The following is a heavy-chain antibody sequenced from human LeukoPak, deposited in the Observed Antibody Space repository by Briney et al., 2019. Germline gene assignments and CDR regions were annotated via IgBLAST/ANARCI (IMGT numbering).Heavy chain of an antibody. D-gene: IGHD3-9*01. V-gene: IGHV4-34*01. Sequence: SETLSLTCAVYGGSFSGYYWSWIRQPPGKGLEWIGEINHSGSTNYNPSLKSRVTISVDTSKNQFSLKLSSVTAADTAVYYCARSGLRYFDWLSQRYFDYWGQGTLVTVSS. CDR2: INHSGST. J-gene: IGHJ4*02. CDR3: ARSGLRYFDWLSQRYFDY. CDR1: GGSFSGYY.